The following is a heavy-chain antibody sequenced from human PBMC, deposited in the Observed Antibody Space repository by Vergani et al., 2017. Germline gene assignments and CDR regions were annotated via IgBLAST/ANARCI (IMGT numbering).Heavy chain of an antibody. J-gene: IGHJ4*02. CDR1: GGTFSSYA. V-gene: IGHV1-69*06. CDR3: ARASGDYYDSSGYYPPFDY. CDR2: IIPIFGTA. Sequence: QVQLVQSGAEVKKPGSSVKVSCKASGGTFSSYAISWVRQAPGQGLEWMGGIIPIFGTANYAQKLQGRVTITADKSTSTAYMELSSLRSEDTAVYYCARASGDYYDSSGYYPPFDYWGQGTLVTVSS. D-gene: IGHD3-22*01.